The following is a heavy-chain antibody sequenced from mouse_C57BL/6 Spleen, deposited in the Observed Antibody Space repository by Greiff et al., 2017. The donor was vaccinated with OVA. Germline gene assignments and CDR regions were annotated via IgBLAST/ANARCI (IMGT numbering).Heavy chain of an antibody. D-gene: IGHD3-2*02. V-gene: IGHV1-53*01. CDR3: ARSPSSGPYYYAMDY. CDR2: INPSNGGT. CDR1: GYTFTSYW. J-gene: IGHJ4*01. Sequence: QVQLQQPGTELVKPGASVKLSCKASGYTFTSYWMHWVKQRPGQGLEWIGNINPSNGGTNYNEKFKSKDTLTVDKSSSTAYMQLSSLTSEDSAVYYCARSPSSGPYYYAMDYWGQGTSVTVSS.